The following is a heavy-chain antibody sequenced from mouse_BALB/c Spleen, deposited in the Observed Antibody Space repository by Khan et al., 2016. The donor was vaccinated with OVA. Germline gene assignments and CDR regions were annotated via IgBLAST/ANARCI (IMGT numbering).Heavy chain of an antibody. CDR3: TRLAYYYYSEGFAY. Sequence: EVELVESGGDLVKPGGSLKLSCAASGFTFSTYGMSWVRQAPDKRLEWVATVSTGGSYTYYPDSVKGRFTISRDNAKNTPYLQMSGLRSEDAAMFYCTRLAYYYYSEGFAYWGQGTLVTVSA. D-gene: IGHD1-1*01. V-gene: IGHV5-6*01. CDR1: GFTFSTYG. CDR2: VSTGGSYT. J-gene: IGHJ3*01.